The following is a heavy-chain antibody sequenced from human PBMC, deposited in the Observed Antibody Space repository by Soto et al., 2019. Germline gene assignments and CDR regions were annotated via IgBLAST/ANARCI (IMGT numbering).Heavy chain of an antibody. CDR3: AREGGPSGPLGNIMDV. V-gene: IGHV3-13*01. CDR2: IGTGGDT. CDR1: GFTFSSYD. Sequence: EVQLVESGGGLVQPGGSLRLSCAASGFTFSSYDMHWVRQATGKGLEWVSAIGTGGDTYYPGSVKGRFTISRENAKNSLYLQMNSLRAEDTAVYYCAREGGPSGPLGNIMDVWGQGTTVTVSS. J-gene: IGHJ6*02. D-gene: IGHD3-16*01.